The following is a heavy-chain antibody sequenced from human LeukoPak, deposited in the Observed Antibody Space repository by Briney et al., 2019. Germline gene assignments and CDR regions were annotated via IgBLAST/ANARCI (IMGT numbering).Heavy chain of an antibody. CDR3: ARAPRPWVFAY. V-gene: IGHV1-8*01. Sequence: ASVKVSCKASGYTFTSYDFNWLRQATGQGPEWMGWMNPNSGATGYAQKFQGRVTMTRSASINTAYMELTNLRSEDTAVYYCARAPRPWVFAYGGQGPLVTVSP. CDR1: GYTFTSYD. CDR2: MNPNSGAT. J-gene: IGHJ4*02. D-gene: IGHD6-6*01.